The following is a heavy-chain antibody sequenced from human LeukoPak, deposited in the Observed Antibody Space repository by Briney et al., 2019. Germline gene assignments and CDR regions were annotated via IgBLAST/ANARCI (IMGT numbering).Heavy chain of an antibody. CDR2: IKSKTDGGTT. Sequence: GGSLRLSCAASGFTFGRYEMNWVRQAPGKGLEWVGRIKSKTDGGTTDHAAPVKGRFTISRDDSKNTLYLQMNSLKTEDTAVYYCTTGRLLGDYWGQGTLVTVSS. CDR1: GFTFGRYE. CDR3: TTGRLLGDY. V-gene: IGHV3-15*01. J-gene: IGHJ4*02.